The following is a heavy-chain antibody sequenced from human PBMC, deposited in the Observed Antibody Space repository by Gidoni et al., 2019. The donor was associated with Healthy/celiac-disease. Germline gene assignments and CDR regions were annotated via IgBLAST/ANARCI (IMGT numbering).Heavy chain of an antibody. D-gene: IGHD4-17*01. J-gene: IGHJ6*02. CDR1: GFTFSNAW. Sequence: AASGFTFSNAWMSWVRQAPGKGLEWVGRIKSKTDGGTTDYAAPVKGRFTISRDDSKNTLYLQMNSLKTEDTAVYYCTTPGYGDSAGYYYGMDVWGQGTTVTVSS. CDR3: TTPGYGDSAGYYYGMDV. V-gene: IGHV3-15*01. CDR2: IKSKTDGGTT.